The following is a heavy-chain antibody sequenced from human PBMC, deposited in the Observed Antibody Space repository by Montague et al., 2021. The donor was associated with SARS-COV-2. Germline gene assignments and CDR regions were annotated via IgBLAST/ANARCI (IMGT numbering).Heavy chain of an antibody. CDR3: ARVPGSGGFCYDGVAFDV. V-gene: IGHV4-61*01. CDR1: GASINIGTYY. D-gene: IGHD2-15*01. CDR2: IHDSGTT. J-gene: IGHJ3*01. Sequence: SETLSLTCTVSGASINIGTYYWTWIRQSPGKPLEWVGYIHDSGTTXYXXXXKXRVTILEDTSRNQFSLNLNSVTAADTAVYYCARVPGSGGFCYDGVAFDVWGQGTMVTVS.